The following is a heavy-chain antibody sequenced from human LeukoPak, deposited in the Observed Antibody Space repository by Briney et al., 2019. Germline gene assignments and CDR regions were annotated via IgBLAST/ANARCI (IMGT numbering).Heavy chain of an antibody. CDR3: ARSVNYPFSLDH. V-gene: IGHV4-4*07. CDR1: GGSISNYY. J-gene: IGHJ4*02. Sequence: PSETLSLTCTVSGGSISNYYWNWIRQPAGKGLEWIGRIYTSGSTNYNPSLKSRVTMSVDTSKNQFSLKLSSVSAADTAVYYCARSVNYPFSLDHWGQGTLVTVSS. CDR2: IYTSGST. D-gene: IGHD5-24*01.